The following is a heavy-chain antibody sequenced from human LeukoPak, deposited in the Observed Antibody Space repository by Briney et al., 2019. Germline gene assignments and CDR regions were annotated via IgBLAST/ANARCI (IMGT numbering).Heavy chain of an antibody. D-gene: IGHD4-17*01. Sequence: GGSLRLSCTAAGFTFSSYAIHWVRQAPGKGLEWVAVISYDGSNKYYADSVKGRFTISRDNSKNTLYLQMNSLRAEDTAVYYCAREGDYGDYDYWGQGTLVTVSS. CDR3: AREGDYGDYDY. J-gene: IGHJ4*02. CDR1: GFTFSSYA. CDR2: ISYDGSNK. V-gene: IGHV3-30-3*01.